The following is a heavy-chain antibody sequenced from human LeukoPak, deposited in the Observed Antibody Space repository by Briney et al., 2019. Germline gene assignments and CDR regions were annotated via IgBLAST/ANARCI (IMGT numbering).Heavy chain of an antibody. J-gene: IGHJ3*02. D-gene: IGHD3-10*01. V-gene: IGHV4-61*01. CDR3: SVQLLYAFDI. CDR2: IYYSGRT. Sequence: KPSETLSLTCTVSGGSISSSYYWSWLRQPPGKGLEWIGYIYYSGRTNYNPSLKSRVTISADTSKNQFSLKLTSVTPADTAVYYCSVQLLYAFDIWGQGTMVTVSS. CDR1: GGSISSSYY.